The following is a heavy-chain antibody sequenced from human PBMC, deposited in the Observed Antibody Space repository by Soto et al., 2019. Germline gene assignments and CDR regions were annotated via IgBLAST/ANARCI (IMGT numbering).Heavy chain of an antibody. D-gene: IGHD3-22*01. V-gene: IGHV5-51*01. CDR1: GYSFSSFW. CDR2: IYPGDSDT. CDR3: ARQRLWGTSGYYYFEN. Sequence: GESLKISCEGSGYSFSSFWISWARQMPGKGLEWMGIIYPGDSDTRYSPSFQGQVTITVDKSINTAYLQWSRLKASDTAIYYCARQRLWGTSGYYYFENWGQGTLVTVSS. J-gene: IGHJ4*02.